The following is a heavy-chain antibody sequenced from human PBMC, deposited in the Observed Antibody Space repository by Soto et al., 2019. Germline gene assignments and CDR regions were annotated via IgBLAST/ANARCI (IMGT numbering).Heavy chain of an antibody. D-gene: IGHD6-19*01. V-gene: IGHV4-31*03. CDR1: GGSISSSDYY. J-gene: IGHJ5*02. CDR2: IYYSGSA. Sequence: QVQLQESGPGLVKPSQTLSLTCTVSGGSISSSDYYWSWIRQHPGKGLGWIGYIYYSGSAYYNPSLKSRVTISVDTSKNQFTLKVTSGTAADTAGYYCAREVSPNSRGWYTVLVGWFDPWGQGTLVTVSS. CDR3: AREVSPNSRGWYTVLVGWFDP.